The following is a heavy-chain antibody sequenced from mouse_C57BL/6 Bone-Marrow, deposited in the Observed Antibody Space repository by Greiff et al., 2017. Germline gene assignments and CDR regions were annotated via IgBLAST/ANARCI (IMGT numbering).Heavy chain of an antibody. V-gene: IGHV1-69*02. D-gene: IGHD1-1*01. Sequence: VQLQQPGAELVKPGASVKLSCKASGYTFTSYWMHWVKQRHGQGLEWIGEIDPYDSNTNYNQKFKGKATLTVDKSSSTAYMQLSILTSEDSAVSYCAREGIICYYAGRNWGQGTLVTVSA. CDR1: GYTFTSYW. CDR3: AREGIICYYAGRN. J-gene: IGHJ3*01. CDR2: IDPYDSNT.